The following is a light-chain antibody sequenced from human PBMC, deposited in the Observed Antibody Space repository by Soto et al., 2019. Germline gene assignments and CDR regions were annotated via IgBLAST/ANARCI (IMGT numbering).Light chain of an antibody. CDR3: QQYNNWPTART. Sequence: EIVMTQSPATLSVSPGERATLSCRASQSVGSNLAWYQQKPAQDPRLLIYGASTRTTGIPARFSGGGSGTEVTLTISSPQSAVFALYVWQQYNNWPTARTFGRGAKVVIK. CDR2: GAS. J-gene: IGKJ4*02. CDR1: QSVGSN. V-gene: IGKV3-15*01.